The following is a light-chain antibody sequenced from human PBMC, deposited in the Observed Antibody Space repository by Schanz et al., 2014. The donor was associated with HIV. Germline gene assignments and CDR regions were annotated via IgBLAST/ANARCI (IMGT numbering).Light chain of an antibody. V-gene: IGLV1-44*01. CDR1: SSNIGTHYD. Sequence: QSVLTQPPSVSGAPGQRVTISCTGSSSNIGTHYDVHWYQQLPGTAPKLLIYSNNQRPSGVPDRFSGSKSGTSASLAISWLQSEDEADYYCASWDDSLKGWVFGGGTKVTVL. J-gene: IGLJ3*02. CDR3: ASWDDSLKGWV. CDR2: SNN.